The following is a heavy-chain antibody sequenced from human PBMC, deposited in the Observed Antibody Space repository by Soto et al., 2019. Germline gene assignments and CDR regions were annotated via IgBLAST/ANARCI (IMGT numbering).Heavy chain of an antibody. J-gene: IGHJ4*02. V-gene: IGHV3-7*03. D-gene: IGHD3-3*01. CDR2: IKQDGSEK. CDR1: GFTFSSYW. CDR3: PREQLNYDFWSGYYDYSHFFDY. Sequence: PGGSLRLSCAASGFTFSSYWMSWVRQAPGKGLEWVANIKQDGSEKYYVDSVKGRFTISRDNAKNSLYLQMNSLRAEDTAVYYCPREQLNYDFWSGYYDYSHFFDYWGQGNLVTVS.